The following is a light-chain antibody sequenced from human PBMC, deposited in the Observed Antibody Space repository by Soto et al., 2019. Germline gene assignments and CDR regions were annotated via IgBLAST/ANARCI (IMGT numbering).Light chain of an antibody. CDR1: QSISSY. CDR2: AAS. CDR3: QQSYSTLSYT. Sequence: DIQMTQSPSSLSASVGDRVTITCRASQSISSYLNWYQQNPGKAPKLLIYAASSLQSGVPSRFSGSGSGTDFTLTISSLQPEDFATYYCQQSYSTLSYTFGQGTKLEIK. V-gene: IGKV1-39*01. J-gene: IGKJ2*01.